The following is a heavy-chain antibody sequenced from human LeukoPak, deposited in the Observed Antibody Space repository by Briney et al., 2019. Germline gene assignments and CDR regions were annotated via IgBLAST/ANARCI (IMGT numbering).Heavy chain of an antibody. CDR3: AKGGYYGSATYYMAHCDY. J-gene: IGHJ4*02. CDR1: GFRFGDYG. CDR2: IWYDGSNR. V-gene: IGHV3-33*03. D-gene: IGHD3-10*01. Sequence: PGRSLRLSCAGSGFRFGDYGMHWVRQAPGKGLEWLAVIWYDGSNRYYADSVKGRFTISRDNSKNTLSLQMNSLRVEDTAVYFGAKGGYYGSATYYMAHCDYGGRGAVVSVS.